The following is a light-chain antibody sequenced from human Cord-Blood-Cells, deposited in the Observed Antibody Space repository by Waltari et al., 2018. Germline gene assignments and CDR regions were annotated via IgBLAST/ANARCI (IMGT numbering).Light chain of an antibody. CDR3: LQHNSYPLT. CDR2: AAS. CDR1: QGIRND. Sequence: DIQMTQSPSSLSASVGDRVTITCRASQGIRNDVGWYQQKPGKAPKRLIYAASRLQSGVPSRFSGSGSGTEFTLTISSLQPEDFATYYCLQHNSYPLTFGQGTKVEIK. V-gene: IGKV1-17*01. J-gene: IGKJ1*01.